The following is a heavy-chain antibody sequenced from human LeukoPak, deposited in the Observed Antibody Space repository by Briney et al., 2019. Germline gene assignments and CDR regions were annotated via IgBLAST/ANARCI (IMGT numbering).Heavy chain of an antibody. CDR2: SSYDESNK. J-gene: IGHJ4*02. CDR3: AKDHRYCSSASCTDFDY. D-gene: IGHD2-2*01. Sequence: TGGSLRLSCAASGFTFSRYGMHWVRQAPGKGLEWVAVSSYDESNKYYADSVKGRFTISRDNSKNTLYLQMSSLRAEDTAVYYCAKDHRYCSSASCTDFDYWGQGTLVIVSS. V-gene: IGHV3-30*18. CDR1: GFTFSRYG.